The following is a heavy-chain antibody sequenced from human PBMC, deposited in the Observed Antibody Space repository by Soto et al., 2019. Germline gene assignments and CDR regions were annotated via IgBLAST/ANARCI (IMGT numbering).Heavy chain of an antibody. CDR3: AKAQGVATSKSNFDY. CDR1: GLSSRSHA. V-gene: IGHV3-23*01. D-gene: IGHD5-12*01. CDR2: ISGGGYTA. Sequence: EVQLLESGGGLVRPGGSLTISCVVSGLSSRSHAMYWVRQAPGRGLERVAGISGGGYTAYYPDSVRGRFIISRDNSKNTVYLQIDNLRVDDTAVYYCAKAQGVATSKSNFDYWGQGTLVTVAS. J-gene: IGHJ4*02.